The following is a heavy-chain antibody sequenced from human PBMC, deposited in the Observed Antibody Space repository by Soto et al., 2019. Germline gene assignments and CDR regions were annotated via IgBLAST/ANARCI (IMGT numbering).Heavy chain of an antibody. CDR2: INHSGST. CDR3: ARAITLDCYDSLGAFDI. CDR1: GGSFSGYY. D-gene: IGHD3-22*01. J-gene: IGHJ3*02. V-gene: IGHV4-34*01. Sequence: PSETLSLTCAVYGGSFSGYYWSWIRQPPGKGLEWIGEINHSGSTNYNPSLKSRVTISVGTSKNQFSLKLSSVTAADTAVYYCARAITLDCYDSLGAFDIWGQGTMVTVSS.